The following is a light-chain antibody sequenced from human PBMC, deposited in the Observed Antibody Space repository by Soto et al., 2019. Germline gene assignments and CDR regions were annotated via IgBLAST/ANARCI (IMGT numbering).Light chain of an antibody. CDR1: QSVGSN. CDR2: GAS. Sequence: ETVMTQSPASLSVSPGERATLSCRASQSVGSNLAWYQLKPGQAPRLLIYGASTRAIGTTTRFSGSRSVTEFNLTNSSSQSEDFAVYCCHQYNNWPPEFGQGTKVDIK. V-gene: IGKV3-15*01. J-gene: IGKJ1*01. CDR3: HQYNNWPPE.